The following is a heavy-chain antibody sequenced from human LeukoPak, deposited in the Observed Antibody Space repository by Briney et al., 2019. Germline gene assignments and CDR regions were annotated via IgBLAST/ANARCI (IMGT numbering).Heavy chain of an antibody. CDR2: IYPGECDT. CDR3: ARPSYYYGSGSYGPDY. V-gene: IGHV5-51*01. J-gene: IGHJ4*02. CDR1: GYSFTSYW. D-gene: IGHD3-10*01. Sequence: GESLQISCQGSGYSFTSYWIGWVRPMPGKGVEWMGIIYPGECDTRYSPSFQGQVTISADKSISTAYLQWSSLKASDTAMYYCARPSYYYGSGSYGPDYWGQGTLVTVSS.